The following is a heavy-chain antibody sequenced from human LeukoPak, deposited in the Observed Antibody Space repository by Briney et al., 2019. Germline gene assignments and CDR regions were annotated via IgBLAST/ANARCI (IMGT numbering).Heavy chain of an antibody. CDR3: ARGEYSNGYPYRLDS. D-gene: IGHD3-16*01. V-gene: IGHV1-2*02. CDR2: INPKSGDA. CDR1: GSTFSDYH. Sequence: GESLKISCKASGSTFSDYHINWVRQASGQGPEWMGWINPKSGDASYNQAFQGRVTMTRDTSISTAYMELNRLRSDDTAMYYCARGEYSNGYPYRLDSWGQGTLVTVSS. J-gene: IGHJ4*02.